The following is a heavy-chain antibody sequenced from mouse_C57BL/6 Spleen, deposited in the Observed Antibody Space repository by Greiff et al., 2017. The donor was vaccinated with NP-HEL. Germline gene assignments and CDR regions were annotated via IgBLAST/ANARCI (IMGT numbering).Heavy chain of an antibody. V-gene: IGHV1-9*01. J-gene: IGHJ3*01. CDR2: ILPGSGST. CDR1: GYTFTGYW. Sequence: VQLQQSGAELMKPGASVKLSCKATGYTFTGYWIEWVKQRPGHGLEWIGEILPGSGSTNYNEKFKGKATFTADTSSNTAYMQHSSLTTEDSAIYYCARCYYGNYVGFAYWGQGTLVTVSA. D-gene: IGHD2-1*01. CDR3: ARCYYGNYVGFAY.